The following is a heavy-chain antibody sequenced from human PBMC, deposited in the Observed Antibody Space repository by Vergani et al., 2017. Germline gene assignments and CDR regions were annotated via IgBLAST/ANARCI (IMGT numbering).Heavy chain of an antibody. V-gene: IGHV3-21*01. CDR3: ARLARGGSSPDY. D-gene: IGHD2-15*01. Sequence: EVQLVESGGGLVKPGGSLRLSCAASGFTFSSYSMNWVRQAPGKGLEWVSSISSSSSYIYYADSVKGRFTISRDNAKNSLYLQMNSLRAEDTAVYYCARLARGGSSPDYWGQGTLVTVSS. CDR1: GFTFSSYS. J-gene: IGHJ4*02. CDR2: ISSSSSYI.